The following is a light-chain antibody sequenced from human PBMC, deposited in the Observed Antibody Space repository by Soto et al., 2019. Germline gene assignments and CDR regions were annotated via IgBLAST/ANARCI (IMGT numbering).Light chain of an antibody. CDR2: GAS. CDR3: QQYTRAPLT. Sequence: EIVLTQSPGTLSLSPGERATLSCRASQSASSSNLAWYQQKLCQAPRLLIYGASSRATGIPDRFSGSGSGTDFTLTISSLEPEDFAVYYCQQYTRAPLTFGQGTKV. V-gene: IGKV3-20*01. J-gene: IGKJ1*01. CDR1: QSASSSN.